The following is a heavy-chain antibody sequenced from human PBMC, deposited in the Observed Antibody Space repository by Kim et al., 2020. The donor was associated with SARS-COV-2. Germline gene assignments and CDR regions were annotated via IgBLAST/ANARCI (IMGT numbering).Heavy chain of an antibody. D-gene: IGHD3-10*01. CDR3: ASRYYYHQNYYFDY. CDR1: GGSFSGYY. V-gene: IGHV4-34*01. Sequence: SETLSLTCAVYGGSFSGYYWSWIRQPPGKGLEWIGEINHSGSTNYNPSLKSRVTISVDTSKNQFSLKLSSVTAADTAVYYCASRYYYHQNYYFDYWGQGTLVTVSS. CDR2: INHSGST. J-gene: IGHJ4*02.